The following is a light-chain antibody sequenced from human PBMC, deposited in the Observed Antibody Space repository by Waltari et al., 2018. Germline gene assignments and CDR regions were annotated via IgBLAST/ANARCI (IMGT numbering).Light chain of an antibody. Sequence: QSALTQPPSASGSPGQSVTISCTGTNNYVSWYQQHPGKAPKLMIYEVRERPSGVPDRFSGSKSGNTASLTVSGLQAEDEADYYCSSYAGNNNLVFGGGTKLTVL. J-gene: IGLJ3*02. CDR3: SSYAGNNNLV. CDR1: NNY. CDR2: EVR. V-gene: IGLV2-8*01.